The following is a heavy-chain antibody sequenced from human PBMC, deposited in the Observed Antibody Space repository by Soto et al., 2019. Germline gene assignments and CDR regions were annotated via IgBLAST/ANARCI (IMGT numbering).Heavy chain of an antibody. CDR1: GFSLSTSGVG. CDR3: AHSWYCSGGSCYYSTRFDP. V-gene: IGHV2-5*02. D-gene: IGHD2-15*01. J-gene: IGHJ5*02. Sequence: QITLKESGPTLVKPTQTLTLTCTFSGFSLSTSGVGVGWIRQPPGKALEWLALIYWDDDKRYSPSLKSRLTITKDTSKNQVVLTMTHMDPVDTAAYSCAHSWYCSGGSCYYSTRFDPWGQGTLVTVSS. CDR2: IYWDDDK.